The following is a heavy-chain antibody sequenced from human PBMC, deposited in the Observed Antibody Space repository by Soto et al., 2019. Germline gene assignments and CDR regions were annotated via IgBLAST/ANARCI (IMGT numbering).Heavy chain of an antibody. CDR3: ARDTYYYDSSDHFSADAFDI. D-gene: IGHD3-22*01. CDR1: GFTSSSYW. CDR2: ISNDGSST. Sequence: EVQLVESGGGLVQPEGSLRLSCAASGFTSSSYWIHWVRQAPGKGLVWVSRISNDGSSTNYADSVKGRFTISRDNAKNTVYLQMNSLRAEDTAVYYRARDTYYYDSSDHFSADAFDIWGQGTMVTVSS. J-gene: IGHJ3*02. V-gene: IGHV3-74*01.